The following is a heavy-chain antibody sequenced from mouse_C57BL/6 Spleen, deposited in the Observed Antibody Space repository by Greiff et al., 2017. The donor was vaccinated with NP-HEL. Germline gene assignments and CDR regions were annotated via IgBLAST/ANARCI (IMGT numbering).Heavy chain of an antibody. CDR1: GYTFTSYW. CDR2: IDPSDSYT. Sequence: QVQLQQPGAELVKPGASVKLSCKASGYTFTSYWMQWVKQRPGQGLEWIGEIDPSDSYTNYNQKFKGKATLTVDTASSTANMQLSSLTTEDSAVYYCARKDDGYYAWFAYWGQGTLVTVSA. V-gene: IGHV1-50*01. D-gene: IGHD2-3*01. CDR3: ARKDDGYYAWFAY. J-gene: IGHJ3*01.